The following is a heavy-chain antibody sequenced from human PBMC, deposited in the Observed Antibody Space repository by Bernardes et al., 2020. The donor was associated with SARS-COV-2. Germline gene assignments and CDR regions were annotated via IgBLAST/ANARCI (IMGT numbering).Heavy chain of an antibody. V-gene: IGHV4-34*01. D-gene: IGHD3-22*01. Sequence: SETLSLTCAVYGGSFSSYYWSWIRQPPGKGLEWIGEINHSGSTNYNPSLKSRVTISVDTSKNQFSLKLSSVTAADTAVYYCARMKEGYYYESSGYLFDYWGRGTLVTVSS. CDR3: ARMKEGYYYESSGYLFDY. CDR2: INHSGST. CDR1: GGSFSSYY. J-gene: IGHJ4*02.